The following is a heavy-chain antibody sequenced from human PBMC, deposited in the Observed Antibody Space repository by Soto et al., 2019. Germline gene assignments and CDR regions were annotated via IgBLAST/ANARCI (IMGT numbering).Heavy chain of an antibody. CDR2: ISSNGGST. Sequence: GGSLRLSCSASGFTFSSYAMHWVRQAPGKGLEYVSAISSNGGSTYYADSVKGRFTISRDNSKNTLYLQMSSLRAEDTAVYYCVYNGRPYSGSQITYYFDYWGQGTLVTVSS. D-gene: IGHD1-26*01. CDR1: GFTFSSYA. CDR3: VYNGRPYSGSQITYYFDY. V-gene: IGHV3-64D*06. J-gene: IGHJ4*02.